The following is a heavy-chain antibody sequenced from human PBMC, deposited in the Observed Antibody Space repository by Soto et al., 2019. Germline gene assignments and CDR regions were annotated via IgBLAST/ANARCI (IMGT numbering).Heavy chain of an antibody. V-gene: IGHV4-4*07. J-gene: IGHJ6*02. CDR3: AREKAYYYTALDV. CDR2: AYSTGPT. D-gene: IGHD2-2*02. Sequence: QVQVQESGPGLVRPSETLSLTCSVSGASIRGHYWTCVRQAAGRGLVWIGCAYSTGPTNYNPSLDSRVTMSVEMSKNQISLNLKSVSAADTAVYFCAREKAYYYTALDVWGQGTTVVVSS. CDR1: GASIRGHY.